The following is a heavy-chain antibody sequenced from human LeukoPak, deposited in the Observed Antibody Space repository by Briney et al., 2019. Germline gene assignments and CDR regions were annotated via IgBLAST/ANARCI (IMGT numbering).Heavy chain of an antibody. Sequence: ASVKVSCKASGGTFSSYAISWVRQAPGQGLEGMGGIIPIFGTANYAQKFQGRVTITADKSARTAYMELSSLRSEDTAVYYCATRYCSGGSCPNYYYYYINVWGKGTTVTISS. CDR2: IIPIFGTA. CDR1: GGTFSSYA. D-gene: IGHD2-15*01. V-gene: IGHV1-69*06. J-gene: IGHJ6*03. CDR3: ATRYCSGGSCPNYYYYYINV.